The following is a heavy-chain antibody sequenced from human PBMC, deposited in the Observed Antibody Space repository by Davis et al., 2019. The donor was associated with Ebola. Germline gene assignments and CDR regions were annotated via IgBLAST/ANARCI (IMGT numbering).Heavy chain of an antibody. CDR3: GRVILFPGIGMDV. D-gene: IGHD1-14*01. CDR2: ISTDVGST. CDR1: GFTFSIYW. V-gene: IGHV3-74*01. Sequence: PGGSLRLSCAPSGFTFSIYWMHWVRHLPGKGLVWVARISTDVGSTSYADSVKGRFTTTRNNAKKRMYVQMNNLGTEETAIYYCGRVILFPGIGMDVWGQGTAVTVSS. J-gene: IGHJ6*02.